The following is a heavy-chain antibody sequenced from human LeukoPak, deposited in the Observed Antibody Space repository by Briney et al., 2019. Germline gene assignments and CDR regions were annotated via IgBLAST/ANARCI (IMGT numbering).Heavy chain of an antibody. CDR2: IKQDGSEK. D-gene: IGHD3-22*01. V-gene: IGHV3-7*03. Sequence: GGSLRLSCAASGFTFSDYYMSWVRQAPGKGLEWVANIKQDGSEKYYVDSVKGRFTISRDNAKNSLYLQMNSLRAEDTAVYYCARARARVVIGNYFDYWGQGTLVTVSS. CDR3: ARARARVVIGNYFDY. CDR1: GFTFSDYY. J-gene: IGHJ4*02.